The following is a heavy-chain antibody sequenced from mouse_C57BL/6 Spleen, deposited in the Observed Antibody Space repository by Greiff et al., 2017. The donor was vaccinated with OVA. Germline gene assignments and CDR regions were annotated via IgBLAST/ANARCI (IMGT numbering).Heavy chain of an antibody. CDR3: TRDRDGSWYFDV. D-gene: IGHD2-3*01. CDR2: ISSGGDYI. J-gene: IGHJ1*03. CDR1: GFTFSSYA. Sequence: EVKLMESGEGLVKPGGSLKLSCAASGFTFSSYAMSWVRQTPEKRLEWVAYISSGGDYIYYADTVKGRFTISRDNARNTLYLQMSSLKSEDTAMYYCTRDRDGSWYFDVWGTGTTVTVSS. V-gene: IGHV5-9-1*02.